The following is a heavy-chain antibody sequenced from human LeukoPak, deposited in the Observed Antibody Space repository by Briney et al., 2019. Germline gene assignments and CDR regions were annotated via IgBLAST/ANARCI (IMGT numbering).Heavy chain of an antibody. CDR3: ARHGSTDYFEY. Sequence: TSETLSLTCAVSGGSISSTTSFWGWIRQPPGKGLEWIGRIYYSGSTFYNPSLKSRVTISVDTSKNQFSLRLSSVTAADTAVYYCARHGSTDYFEYWGQGSLVTVSS. V-gene: IGHV4-39*01. CDR1: GGSISSTTSF. D-gene: IGHD2-2*03. J-gene: IGHJ4*02. CDR2: IYYSGST.